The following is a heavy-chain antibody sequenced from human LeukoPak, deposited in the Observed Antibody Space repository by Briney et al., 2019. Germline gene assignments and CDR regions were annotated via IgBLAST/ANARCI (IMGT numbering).Heavy chain of an antibody. CDR2: VNPNSGGT. CDR1: GYTFTGYY. D-gene: IGHD2-15*01. Sequence: GASVKVSCKASGYTFTGYYMHWVRQAPGQGLEWMGWVNPNSGGTNFAQKFQGRVTMTRDTSISTAYMELNRLRSDDTAVYYCASVVGGTHCFDPWGQGTLVTVSA. CDR3: ASVVGGTHCFDP. J-gene: IGHJ5*02. V-gene: IGHV1-2*02.